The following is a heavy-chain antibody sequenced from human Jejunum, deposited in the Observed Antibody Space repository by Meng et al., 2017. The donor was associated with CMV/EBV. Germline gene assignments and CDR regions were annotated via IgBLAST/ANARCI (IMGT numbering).Heavy chain of an antibody. V-gene: IGHV1-69*02. CDR3: ATSTATTSNFGRVWNT. D-gene: IGHD1-1*01. CDR2: IIPVLDIA. Sequence: TFNTYTINWERQAPGQGLEWMGRIIPVLDIANSAQSFQGRLTIIADRSSSTAYMELTSLRSDDTAVYYCATSTATTSNFGRVWNTWGQGTTVTVSS. CDR1: TFNTYT. J-gene: IGHJ6*02.